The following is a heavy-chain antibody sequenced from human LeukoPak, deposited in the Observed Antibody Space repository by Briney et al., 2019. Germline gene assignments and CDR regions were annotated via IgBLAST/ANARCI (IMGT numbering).Heavy chain of an antibody. J-gene: IGHJ4*02. CDR1: GYTFTSYG. D-gene: IGHD3-3*01. V-gene: IGHV1-18*01. Sequence: ASVKVSCKASGYTFTSYGISWVRQAPGQGLEWMGWISAYNGNTNYAQKLQGRVTMTTDTSTSTAYMELRSLRSDDTAVYYCARGPPGAIRFLEWNFPLDYWGQGTLVTVSS. CDR3: ARGPPGAIRFLEWNFPLDY. CDR2: ISAYNGNT.